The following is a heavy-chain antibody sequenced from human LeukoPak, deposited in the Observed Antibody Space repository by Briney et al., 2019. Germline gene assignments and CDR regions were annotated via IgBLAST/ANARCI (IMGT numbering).Heavy chain of an antibody. J-gene: IGHJ4*02. CDR3: TRDATYYLRYGYFDY. D-gene: IGHD2/OR15-2a*01. V-gene: IGHV3-21*01. CDR1: GFTFSSYT. Sequence: GGSLRLSCVGSGFTFSSYTVNWVRQAPGKRLEWVSSINNVASHIYYAGSVRGRFTISRDNAKNSVYLQMNSLRAEDTAVYYCTRDATYYLRYGYFDYWGQGTLVTVSS. CDR2: INNVASHI.